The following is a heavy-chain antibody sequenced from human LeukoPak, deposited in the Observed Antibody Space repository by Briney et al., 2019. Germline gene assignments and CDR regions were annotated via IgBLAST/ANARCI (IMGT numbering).Heavy chain of an antibody. CDR1: GGSFSRVGYF. V-gene: IGHV4-61*02. CDR2: IYTNGDT. Sequence: PSETLSLTCTVSGGSFSRVGYFWSWIRQPAGKGLEWIGRIYTNGDTNYNPSLKSRVTMSVDTSTNQFSLKVRSVTAADTAVYYCARGDLKSDWFDPWGQGTLVTVSS. CDR3: ARGDLKSDWFDP. D-gene: IGHD3-3*01. J-gene: IGHJ5*02.